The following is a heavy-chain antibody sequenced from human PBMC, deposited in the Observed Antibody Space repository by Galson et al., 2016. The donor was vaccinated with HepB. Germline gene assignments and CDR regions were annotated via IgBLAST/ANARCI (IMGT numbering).Heavy chain of an antibody. CDR1: GFTFRHHQ. Sequence: SLRLSCAVSGFTFRHHQMHWVRQVPGQGLVWVSRIEPDGSSPIYADSVKGRFTISRDNAENRLYLQMNSLRPEDSAVSYCVRDLSGPDYWGQGTLVTVSS. CDR3: VRDLSGPDY. D-gene: IGHD3-16*02. CDR2: IEPDGSSP. V-gene: IGHV3-74*01. J-gene: IGHJ4*02.